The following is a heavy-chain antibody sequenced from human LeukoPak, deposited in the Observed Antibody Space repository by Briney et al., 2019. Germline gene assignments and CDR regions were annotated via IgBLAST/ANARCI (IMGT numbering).Heavy chain of an antibody. V-gene: IGHV3-7*01. Sequence: GGSLRLSCTPSRFSFSTYWMAWVRQAPGKGLEWVGNINQDGSESNYVDSVKGRFTISRDNAKNSLYLQMNSLRAEDTAVNYCARDFDYYYYYMDVWGKGTTVTVSS. CDR3: ARDFDYYYYYMDV. CDR1: RFSFSTYW. J-gene: IGHJ6*03. CDR2: INQDGSES.